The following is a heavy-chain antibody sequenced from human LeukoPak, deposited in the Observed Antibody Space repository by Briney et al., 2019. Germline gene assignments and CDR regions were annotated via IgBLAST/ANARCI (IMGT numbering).Heavy chain of an antibody. V-gene: IGHV6-1*01. CDR1: GDSVSSNSAA. CDR3: ARESPTTGSFXPFDY. Sequence: PSQTLSLTCAISGDSVSSNSAAWNWIRQSPSRGLEWLGRTYYRSKWYNDYAVSVKSRITINPDTSKNQFSLQLNSVTPEDTAVYYCARESPTTGSFXPFDYWXQGTLVTVSS. CDR2: TYYRSKWYN. D-gene: IGHD1-26*01. J-gene: IGHJ4*02.